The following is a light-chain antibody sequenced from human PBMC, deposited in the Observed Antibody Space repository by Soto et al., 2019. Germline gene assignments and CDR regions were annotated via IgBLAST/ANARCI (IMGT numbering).Light chain of an antibody. CDR3: SPIT. Sequence: EIVMTQSPATLSVSPGERATLSCRASQSVSSNLAWYQQKPGQAPRLLIYGASTRATGIPARFSGSGSGTEFSLTISSLQSEDFAVYYWSPITFGQGTRLEIK. CDR1: QSVSSN. V-gene: IGKV3-15*01. J-gene: IGKJ5*01. CDR2: GAS.